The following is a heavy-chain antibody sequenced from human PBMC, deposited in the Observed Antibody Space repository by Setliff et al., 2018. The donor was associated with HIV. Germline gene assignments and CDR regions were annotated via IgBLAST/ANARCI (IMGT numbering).Heavy chain of an antibody. CDR2: IYTSGST. CDR3: ARASSDTMVRGVIITGYFDY. J-gene: IGHJ4*02. CDR1: DDSISSGSYY. V-gene: IGHV4-61*02. D-gene: IGHD3-10*01. Sequence: SETLSLTCTVSDDSISSGSYYWSWIRQPAGKGLEWIGRIYTSGSTNYNPSLKSRVTISVDTSKNQFSLKLSSVTAADTAVYYCARASSDTMVRGVIITGYFDYRGQGTLVTVS.